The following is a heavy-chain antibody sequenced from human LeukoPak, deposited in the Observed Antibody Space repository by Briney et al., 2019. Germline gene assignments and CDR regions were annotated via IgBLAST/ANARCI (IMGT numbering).Heavy chain of an antibody. CDR2: IYSGGST. Sequence: GGSLRLSCAASGFTFSSYAMSWVRQAPGKGLEWVSVIYSGGSTYYADSVKGRFTVSRDNSKNTLYLQMNSLRAEDTAVYYCAKHLTYYGMDVWGQGTTVTVSS. V-gene: IGHV3-23*03. CDR1: GFTFSSYA. J-gene: IGHJ6*02. CDR3: AKHLTYYGMDV.